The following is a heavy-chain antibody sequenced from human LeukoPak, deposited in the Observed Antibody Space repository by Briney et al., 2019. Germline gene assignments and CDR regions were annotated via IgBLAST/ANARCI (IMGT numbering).Heavy chain of an antibody. V-gene: IGHV3-48*03. D-gene: IGHD4-17*01. J-gene: IGHJ4*02. CDR3: APYGDFFDY. Sequence: PGGSLRLSCAASGFTFSRYEMNWFRQAQGKGLEWVSYISSSGTTIYYADSVKGRFTISRDNAKNSLFLLMNSLRPEDTAVYYCAPYGDFFDYWGQGTLVTVSS. CDR1: GFTFSRYE. CDR2: ISSSGTTI.